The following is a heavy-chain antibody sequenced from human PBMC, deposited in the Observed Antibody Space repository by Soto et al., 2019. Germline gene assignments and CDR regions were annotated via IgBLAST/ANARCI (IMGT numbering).Heavy chain of an antibody. CDR1: GGSISSNY. V-gene: IGHV4-59*01. Sequence: PSETLSLTCTVSGGSISSNYWSWIRQPPGKGLEWIGYIYYSGSTNYNPSLKSRVTISVDTSKNQFSLKLSSVTAADTAVYYCARDRIAARVGPNYSYGMDVWGQGTTVTVSS. J-gene: IGHJ6*02. CDR2: IYYSGST. CDR3: ARDRIAARVGPNYSYGMDV. D-gene: IGHD6-6*01.